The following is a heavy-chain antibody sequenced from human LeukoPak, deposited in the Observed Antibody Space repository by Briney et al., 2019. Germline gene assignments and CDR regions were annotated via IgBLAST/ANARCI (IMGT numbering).Heavy chain of an antibody. Sequence: PSETLSLTCAVYGGSFSGYYWSWIRQPPGRGLEWIGEINHSGSTNYNPSLKSRVTISVDTSKNQFSLKLSSVTAADTAVYYCARGVVVVAATPFGWFDPWGQGTLVTVSS. CDR2: INHSGST. V-gene: IGHV4-34*01. CDR1: GGSFSGYY. D-gene: IGHD2-15*01. CDR3: ARGVVVVAATPFGWFDP. J-gene: IGHJ5*02.